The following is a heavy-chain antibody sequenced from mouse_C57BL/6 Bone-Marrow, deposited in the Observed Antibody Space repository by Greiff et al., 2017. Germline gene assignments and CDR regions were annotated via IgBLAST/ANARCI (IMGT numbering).Heavy chain of an antibody. CDR1: GYAFSSSW. CDR2: IYPGDGDT. Sequence: QVQLQQSGPELVKPGASVKISCKASGYAFSSSWMNWVKQRPGKGLEWIGRIYPGDGDTNYNGKFKGKDTLTADKSSSTAYMQLSSLTSEDSAVYFCAREGTGAMDYWGQGTSVTVSS. V-gene: IGHV1-82*01. CDR3: AREGTGAMDY. J-gene: IGHJ4*01.